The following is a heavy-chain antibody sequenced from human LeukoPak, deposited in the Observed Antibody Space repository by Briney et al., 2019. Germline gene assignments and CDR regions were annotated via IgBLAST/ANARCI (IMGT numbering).Heavy chain of an antibody. CDR1: GFTVSSNY. V-gene: IGHV3-66*01. J-gene: IGHJ4*02. D-gene: IGHD3-10*01. CDR3: ARERPVDERASGQYFDY. Sequence: GGSLRLSCAASGFTVSSNYMSWVRQAPVKVLEWVSVIYSGGSTYYADSVKGRFTISRDKSKNTLYLQMNSLRAEDTAVYYCARERPVDERASGQYFDYWGQGTLVTVSS. CDR2: IYSGGST.